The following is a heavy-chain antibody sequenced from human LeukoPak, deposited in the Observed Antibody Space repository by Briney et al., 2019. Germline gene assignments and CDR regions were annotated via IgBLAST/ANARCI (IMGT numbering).Heavy chain of an antibody. CDR2: IYDSGST. Sequence: NPSETLSLTCTVSGGSISSYYWSWIRQPPGKGLEWIGYIYDSGSTNYNPSLKSRVTISVDTSKNQFSLKLSSVTAADTAVYYCARGGSGYDSFYYYGMDVWGQGTTVTVPS. J-gene: IGHJ6*02. V-gene: IGHV4-59*01. CDR1: GGSISSYY. D-gene: IGHD5-12*01. CDR3: ARGGSGYDSFYYYGMDV.